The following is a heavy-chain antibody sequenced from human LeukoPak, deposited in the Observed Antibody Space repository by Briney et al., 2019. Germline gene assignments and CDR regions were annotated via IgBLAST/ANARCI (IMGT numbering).Heavy chain of an antibody. CDR1: GFTFGDYA. D-gene: IGHD2-15*01. CDR2: IRSKAYGGTT. J-gene: IGHJ4*02. CDR3: TRSLVVVAATRSGSYYFDY. V-gene: IGHV3-49*04. Sequence: PGGSLRLSCTASGFTFGDYAMSWVRQAPGKGREGGGFIRSKAYGGTTEYAASVKGRFTISRDDSKSIAYLQMNSLKPEDTAVYYCTRSLVVVAATRSGSYYFDYWGQGTLVTVPS.